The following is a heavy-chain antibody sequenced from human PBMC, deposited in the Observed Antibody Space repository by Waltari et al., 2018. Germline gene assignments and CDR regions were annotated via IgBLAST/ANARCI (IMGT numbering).Heavy chain of an antibody. Sequence: QVQLQESGPGLVKPSETLSLTCTVSGGSISSPYWGWIRQPPGKGLEWIGYIYYSGSTNYNPSLKSRVTISVDTSKNQFSLKLSSVTAADTAGYYCARGRTTVTPLGYWGQGTLVTVSS. J-gene: IGHJ4*02. CDR1: GGSISSPY. CDR3: ARGRTTVTPLGY. D-gene: IGHD4-4*01. V-gene: IGHV4-59*11. CDR2: IYYSGST.